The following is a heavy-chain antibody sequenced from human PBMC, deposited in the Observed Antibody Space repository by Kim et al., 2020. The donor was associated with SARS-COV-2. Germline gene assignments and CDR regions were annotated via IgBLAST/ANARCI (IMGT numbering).Heavy chain of an antibody. CDR2: IYYSGST. D-gene: IGHD5-18*01. Sequence: SETLSLTCTVSGGSISSSSYYWGWIRQPPGKGLEWIGSIYYSGSTYYNPSLKSRVTISVDTSKNQFSLKLSSVTAADTAVYYCARLWAAMVPFDYWGQGTLVTVSS. J-gene: IGHJ4*02. CDR1: GGSISSSSYY. V-gene: IGHV4-39*01. CDR3: ARLWAAMVPFDY.